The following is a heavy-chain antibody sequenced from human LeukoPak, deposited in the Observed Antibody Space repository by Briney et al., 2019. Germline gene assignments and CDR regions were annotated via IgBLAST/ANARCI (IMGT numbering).Heavy chain of an antibody. CDR2: INHSGST. V-gene: IGHV4-34*01. J-gene: IGHJ4*02. CDR1: GGSFSGYY. Sequence: SETVSLTCAVYGGSFSGYYWSWIRQPPGKGLEWIGEINHSGSTNYNPSLKSRVTISVDTSKNQFSLKLSSVTAADTAVYYCANVHCSGGSCQYYFDYWGQGTLVTVSS. D-gene: IGHD2-15*01. CDR3: ANVHCSGGSCQYYFDY.